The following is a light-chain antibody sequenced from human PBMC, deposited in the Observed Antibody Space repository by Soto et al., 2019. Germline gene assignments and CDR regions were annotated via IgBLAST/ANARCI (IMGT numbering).Light chain of an antibody. CDR3: HQRSNWPLT. CDR2: DVS. Sequence: EIVLTQSPATLSLSPGGRATLSCRASQSVSLSLAWYQQKPGQALRLLIYDVSKRATGIPARFSGSGSETDFTLTISSLEPGDFAVYYCHQRSNWPLTFGGGTKLEIK. J-gene: IGKJ4*01. V-gene: IGKV3-11*01. CDR1: QSVSLS.